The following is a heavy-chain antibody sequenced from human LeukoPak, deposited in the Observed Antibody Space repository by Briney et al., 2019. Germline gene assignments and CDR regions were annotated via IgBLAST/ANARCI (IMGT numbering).Heavy chain of an antibody. V-gene: IGHV3-48*01. D-gene: IGHD2-15*01. J-gene: IGHJ6*03. CDR2: ISSSSSTI. Sequence: GGSLRLSCAASGFTFSSYSMNWVRQAPGKGLEWVSYISSSSSTIYYADSVKGRFTISRDNAKNTLYLQMNSLRAEDTAVYYCAKGGLDYYMDVWGKGTTVTISS. CDR3: AKGGLDYYMDV. CDR1: GFTFSSYS.